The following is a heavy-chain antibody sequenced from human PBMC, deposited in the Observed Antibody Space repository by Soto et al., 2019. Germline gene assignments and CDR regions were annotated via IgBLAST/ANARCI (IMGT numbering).Heavy chain of an antibody. Sequence: HPGGSLRLSCAASGFTFNDHSMHWVRQAPGKGLEWVSGISWNGGSRGYADSVQGRFTISRDNAKNSLYLQMNSLKPEDTALYYCAKDLRSTAWYSISFFDYWGQGALVTVSS. CDR1: GFTFNDHS. V-gene: IGHV3-9*01. CDR2: ISWNGGSR. CDR3: AKDLRSTAWYSISFFDY. D-gene: IGHD6-13*01. J-gene: IGHJ4*02.